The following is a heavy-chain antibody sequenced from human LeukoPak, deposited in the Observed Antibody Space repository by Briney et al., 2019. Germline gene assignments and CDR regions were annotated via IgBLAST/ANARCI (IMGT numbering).Heavy chain of an antibody. Sequence: GGSLRLSCEASGFTFSNYGMNWVRQAPGKGLEWVSFTDTSGNYIYYGDSVKGRFTISSGNARNLLFLQMNGLRAEDTAVYYCARGRSITLLRGVAMSDGFDIWGQGAMVAVSS. CDR2: TDTSGNYI. CDR3: ARGRSITLLRGVAMSDGFDI. CDR1: GFTFSNYG. J-gene: IGHJ3*02. V-gene: IGHV3-21*06. D-gene: IGHD3-10*01.